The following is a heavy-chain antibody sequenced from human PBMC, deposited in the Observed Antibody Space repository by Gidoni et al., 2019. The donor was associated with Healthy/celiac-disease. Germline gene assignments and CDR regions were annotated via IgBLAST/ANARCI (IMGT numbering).Heavy chain of an antibody. CDR1: GFTFTSYA. J-gene: IGHJ4*02. CDR3: AKDRVDSLEGVWGSYRFRNYFDY. D-gene: IGHD3-16*02. Sequence: EVQLLESGGGLVQPGVSLRLACAASGFTFTSYAMSWVRQAPGKGLEVFSAISGSGGSTYYADSVKGRFTISRDNSKNTLYLQMNSLRAEDTAVYYCAKDRVDSLEGVWGSYRFRNYFDYWGQGTLVTVSS. V-gene: IGHV3-23*01. CDR2: ISGSGGST.